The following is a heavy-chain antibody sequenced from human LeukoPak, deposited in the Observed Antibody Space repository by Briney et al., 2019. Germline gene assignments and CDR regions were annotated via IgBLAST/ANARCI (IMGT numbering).Heavy chain of an antibody. CDR2: IYTSGST. CDR3: ARGLGDTAMVDSYYYYGMDV. D-gene: IGHD5-18*01. Sequence: PSETLSLTCTVSGGSISSYYWSWIRQPAGKGLEWIGRIYTSGSTNYNPSLKSRVTMSVDTSKNQFSLKLSSVTAADTAVYYCARGLGDTAMVDSYYYYGMDVWGQGTTVTVSS. V-gene: IGHV4-4*07. CDR1: GGSISSYY. J-gene: IGHJ6*02.